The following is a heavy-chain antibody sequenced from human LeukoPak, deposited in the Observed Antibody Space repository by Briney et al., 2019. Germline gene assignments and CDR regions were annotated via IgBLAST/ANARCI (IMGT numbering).Heavy chain of an antibody. CDR3: ARRAGVYSHPYDY. Sequence: GGSLRLSCAASGFTFSSYWMHWVRQAPGKGLVWVSRINSDGSSTSYADSVKGRFTISRDNAKNTLYLQMNSLRAEDTAVYYCARRAGVYSHPYDYWGQGILVTVSS. D-gene: IGHD4-23*01. V-gene: IGHV3-74*01. CDR2: INSDGSST. J-gene: IGHJ4*02. CDR1: GFTFSSYW.